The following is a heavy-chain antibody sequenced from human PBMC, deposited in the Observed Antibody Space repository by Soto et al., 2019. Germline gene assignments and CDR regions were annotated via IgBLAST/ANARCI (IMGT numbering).Heavy chain of an antibody. CDR1: GFTFSSYD. CDR2: IGTAGDT. D-gene: IGHD6-13*01. J-gene: IGHJ4*02. V-gene: IGHV3-13*01. CDR3: ARARGSSSWYPLDY. Sequence: PGGSLRLSCAASGFTFSSYDMHWVRQATGKGLEWVSAIGTAGDTYYPGSVKGRFTISRENAKNSLYLQMNSLRAGDTAVYYCARARGSSSWYPLDYWGQGTLVTVSS.